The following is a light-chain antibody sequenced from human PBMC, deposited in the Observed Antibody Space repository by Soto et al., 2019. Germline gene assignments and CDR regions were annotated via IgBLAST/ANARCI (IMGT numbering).Light chain of an antibody. Sequence: QSALTQSPSASGSPGQSVTISCTGTSSDVGGHNYVSWYQHHPGKAPKLIIYEVSKRPSGVPDRFSGSKSGNTASLTVSGLQAEDEADYYCSSYAGSNNYVFGTGTKLTVL. CDR1: SSDVGGHNY. CDR3: SSYAGSNNYV. CDR2: EVS. V-gene: IGLV2-8*01. J-gene: IGLJ1*01.